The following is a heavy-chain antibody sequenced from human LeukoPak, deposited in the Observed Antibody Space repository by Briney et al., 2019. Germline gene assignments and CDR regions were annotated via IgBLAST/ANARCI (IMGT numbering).Heavy chain of an antibody. V-gene: IGHV4-59*02. CDR1: GFTVSSNS. Sequence: GSLRLSCTVSGFTVSSNSMSWLRQPPGKGLEWIGYIYYSGSTNYNLSLKSRVTISVDTSKNQFSLKLSSVTAVDTAVYYCARGYGDYVTYDYWGQGTLVTVSS. CDR2: IYYSGST. CDR3: ARGYGDYVTYDY. J-gene: IGHJ4*02. D-gene: IGHD4-17*01.